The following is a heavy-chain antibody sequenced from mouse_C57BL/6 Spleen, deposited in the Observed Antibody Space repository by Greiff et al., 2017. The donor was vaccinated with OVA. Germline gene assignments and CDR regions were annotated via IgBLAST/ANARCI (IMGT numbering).Heavy chain of an antibody. CDR3: ARWDDYDWFAY. V-gene: IGHV1-85*01. J-gene: IGHJ3*01. D-gene: IGHD2-4*01. CDR2: LYPRDGST. CDR1: GYTFTSYD. Sequence: VQLQESGPELVKPGASVKLSCKASGYTFTSYDINWVKQRPGQGPEWIGCLYPRDGSTKYNEKFKGKATLTVDTSSSTAYMDLHSLPSEDSAVYFCARWDDYDWFAYWGQGTLVTVSA.